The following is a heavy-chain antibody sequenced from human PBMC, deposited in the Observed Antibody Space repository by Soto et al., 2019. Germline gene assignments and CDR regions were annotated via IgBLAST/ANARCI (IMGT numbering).Heavy chain of an antibody. CDR3: ARDRGAAALGNNWFDP. V-gene: IGHV4-31*03. D-gene: IGHD6-13*01. CDR2: IYYSGST. J-gene: IGHJ5*02. Sequence: QVQLQESGPGLVKPSQTLSLTCTVSGGSISSGGYYWSWIRQHPGKGLEWIGYIYYSGSTYYNPSPKSRVTISVDTSKNPFSLKLSSVTAADTAVYYCARDRGAAALGNNWFDPWGQGTLVTVSS. CDR1: GGSISSGGYY.